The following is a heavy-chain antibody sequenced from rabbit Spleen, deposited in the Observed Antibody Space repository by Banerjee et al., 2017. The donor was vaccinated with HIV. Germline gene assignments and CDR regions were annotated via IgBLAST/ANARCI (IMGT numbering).Heavy chain of an antibody. CDR1: GIDFSNYNF. CDR3: ARDAGTSFSTYGMDL. CDR2: IDPIFGST. J-gene: IGHJ6*01. Sequence: QQQLEESGGDLVQPGASLTLTCTASGIDFSNYNFMCWVRQAPGKGLEWIGYIDPIFGSTYYASWVNGRFTISSHNAQNTLYLQLNSLTVADTATYFCARDAGTSFSTYGMDLWGPGTLVTVS. D-gene: IGHD8-1*01. V-gene: IGHV1S43*01.